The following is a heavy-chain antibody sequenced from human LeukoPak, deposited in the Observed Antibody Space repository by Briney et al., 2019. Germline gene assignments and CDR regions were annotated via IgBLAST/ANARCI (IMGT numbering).Heavy chain of an antibody. D-gene: IGHD6-6*01. V-gene: IGHV3-64*01. J-gene: IGHJ3*02. CDR2: ISSNGGST. CDR3: ARRGSSSIDAFDI. Sequence: GGSLRLSCAASGFTFSSYAMHWVRQAPGKGLEYVSAISSNGGSTYYANSVKGRFTISRDNSKNTLYLQMGSLRAEDMAVYYCARRGSSSIDAFDIWGQGTMVTVSS. CDR1: GFTFSSYA.